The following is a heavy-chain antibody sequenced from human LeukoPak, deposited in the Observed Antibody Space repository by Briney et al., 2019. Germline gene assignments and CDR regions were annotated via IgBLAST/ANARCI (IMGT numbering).Heavy chain of an antibody. D-gene: IGHD6-19*01. J-gene: IGHJ4*02. CDR1: GFTFGAYY. Sequence: PGESLRLSCAASGFTFGAYYMSWVRQAPGKGLEWVANIRGDGRETFYADSLRGRFSIFRDNATNSVSLQMNSLSAEDTGVYYCARESAVGYGSFDYWGQGTLVTVSS. V-gene: IGHV3-7*03. CDR2: IRGDGRET. CDR3: ARESAVGYGSFDY.